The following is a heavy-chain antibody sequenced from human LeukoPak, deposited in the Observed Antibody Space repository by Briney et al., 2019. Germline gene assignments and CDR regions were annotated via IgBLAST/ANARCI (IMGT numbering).Heavy chain of an antibody. V-gene: IGHV3-74*01. CDR2: IKSDGSST. J-gene: IGHJ4*02. CDR3: TRSDYFDY. Sequence: GGSLRLSCAASGFTLSGYWMHWVRQAPGKGLLWVSRIKSDGSSTSYADSVKGRFTTSRDNAKNTLYLQMNSLRAEDTAVYYCTRSDYFDYWGKGTLVTVS. CDR1: GFTLSGYW.